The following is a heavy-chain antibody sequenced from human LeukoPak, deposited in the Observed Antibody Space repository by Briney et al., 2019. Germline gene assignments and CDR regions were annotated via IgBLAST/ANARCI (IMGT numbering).Heavy chain of an antibody. CDR3: AKSVVRGVTLPDY. V-gene: IGHV3-23*01. J-gene: IGHJ4*02. CDR1: GFTFSSYA. D-gene: IGHD3-10*01. CDR2: ISGSGGST. Sequence: PGASLRLSCVASGFTFSSYAMSWVRQAPGKGLEWVSAISGSGGSTYYADSVKGRFTISRDNSKNTLYLQMNSLRAEDTAVYYCAKSVVRGVTLPDYWGQGTLVTVSS.